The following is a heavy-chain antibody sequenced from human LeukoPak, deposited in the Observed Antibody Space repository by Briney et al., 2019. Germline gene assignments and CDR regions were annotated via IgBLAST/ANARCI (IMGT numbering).Heavy chain of an antibody. CDR2: ISYSGNT. D-gene: IGHD3-10*01. CDR1: GGSISSYY. V-gene: IGHV4-59*08. J-gene: IGHJ4*02. Sequence: PSETLSLTCTVSGGSISSYYWSWDRQTPGKGLEWIGYISYSGNTNYNPSLKSRVTISLDTSKNQFSLNLTSVTAADTAVYYCARLGGSHSPHGYWGQGTLVTVSS. CDR3: ARLGGSHSPHGY.